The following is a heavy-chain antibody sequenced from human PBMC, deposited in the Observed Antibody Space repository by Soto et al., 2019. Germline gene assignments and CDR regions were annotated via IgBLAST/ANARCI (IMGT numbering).Heavy chain of an antibody. CDR1: GFTVSSNY. D-gene: IGHD2-2*01. CDR3: ARGTTPYYYYYMDV. CDR2: IYSGGST. V-gene: IGHV3-53*04. Sequence: PGGSLRLSCAASGFTVSSNYMSWVRQAPGKGLEWVSVIYSGGSTYYADSVKGRFTISRHNSKNTLYLQMNSLRAEDTAVYYCARGTTPYYYYYMDVWGKGTTVTVS. J-gene: IGHJ6*03.